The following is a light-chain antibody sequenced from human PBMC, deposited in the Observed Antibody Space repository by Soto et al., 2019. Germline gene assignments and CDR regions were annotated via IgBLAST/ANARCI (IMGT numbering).Light chain of an antibody. CDR2: RNN. Sequence: QSVLTHPPSVSGAPGQRATISCTGSSSNIGAGYDVHWYQQLPGTAPKLLIFRNNNRPSGVPDRFSGSKSGTSASLAITGLQAEDEADYYCQSYDSSLSAYVFATGTKVTVL. CDR3: QSYDSSLSAYV. V-gene: IGLV1-40*01. J-gene: IGLJ1*01. CDR1: SSNIGAGYD.